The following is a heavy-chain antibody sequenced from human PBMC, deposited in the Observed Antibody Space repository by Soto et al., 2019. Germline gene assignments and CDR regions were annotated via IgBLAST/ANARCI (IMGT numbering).Heavy chain of an antibody. CDR1: GGSISSSSYY. V-gene: IGHV4-39*01. J-gene: IGHJ4*02. CDR2: IYYSGST. D-gene: IGHD6-19*01. CDR3: ARHGDSGWYYFDY. Sequence: SETLSLTCTVSGGSISSSSYYWGWIRQPPGKGLEWIGSIYYSGSTYYNPSLKSRVTISVDTSKNQFSLKLSSVTAADTAVYYCARHGDSGWYYFDYWGQGTLVTVSS.